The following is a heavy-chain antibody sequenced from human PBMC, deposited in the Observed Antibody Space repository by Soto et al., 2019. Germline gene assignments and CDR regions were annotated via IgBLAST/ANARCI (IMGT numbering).Heavy chain of an antibody. D-gene: IGHD6-13*01. CDR2: INHSGST. V-gene: IGHV4-34*01. J-gene: IGHJ6*02. CDR1: GGSFSGYY. CDR3: ARGVPGIAAAGTVRYYGMDV. Sequence: SETLSLTCAVYGGSFSGYYWSWIRQPPGKGLEWIGEINHSGSTNYNPSLKSRVTISVDTSKNQFSLKLSSVTAADTAVYYCARGVPGIAAAGTVRYYGMDVWGQGTTVTVSS.